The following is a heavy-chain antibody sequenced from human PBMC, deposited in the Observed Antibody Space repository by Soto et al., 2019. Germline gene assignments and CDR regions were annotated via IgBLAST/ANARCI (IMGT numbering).Heavy chain of an antibody. D-gene: IGHD3-22*01. J-gene: IGHJ4*02. V-gene: IGHV2-5*02. CDR2: IYWDDDK. CDR3: AQSLRFMIVEN. CDR1: GFSLSTSGVG. Sequence: VATLVNPTQSLTLTCTFAGFSLSTSGVGVGWIRQPPGKALEWLALIYWDDDKRYSPSLKSRLTITKDTSKNQVVLTMTNMDPVDTATYYCAQSLRFMIVENWGQGTLVTASS.